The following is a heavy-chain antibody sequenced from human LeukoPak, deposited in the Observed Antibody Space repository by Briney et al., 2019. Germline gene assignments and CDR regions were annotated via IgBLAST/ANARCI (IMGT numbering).Heavy chain of an antibody. Sequence: ASVKVSCKASGYTFTGYYMHWVRQAPGQGLEWMGRINPNSGGTNYAQKFQGRVTMTRDTSISTAYMELSGLRSDDTAVYYCARGPPTLPKKSVVVVTATTSNFDYWGQGTLVTVSS. V-gene: IGHV1-2*06. D-gene: IGHD2-21*02. CDR2: INPNSGGT. CDR1: GYTFTGYY. J-gene: IGHJ4*02. CDR3: ARGPPTLPKKSVVVVTATTSNFDY.